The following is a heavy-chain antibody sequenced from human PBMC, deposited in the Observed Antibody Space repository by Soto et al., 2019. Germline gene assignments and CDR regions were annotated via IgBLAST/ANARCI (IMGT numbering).Heavy chain of an antibody. CDR2: ISSYNGNT. CDR3: ARGCSSTSCYTNWFDP. J-gene: IGHJ5*02. V-gene: IGHV1-18*04. Sequence: ASGKVSCKASGYTFTSYVISWVRQAPVQGLEWMGWISSYNGNTNYAQKLQGRVTMTTDTSTSTAYMELRSLRSDDTAVYYCARGCSSTSCYTNWFDPWGQGTLVTVSS. CDR1: GYTFTSYV. D-gene: IGHD2-2*02.